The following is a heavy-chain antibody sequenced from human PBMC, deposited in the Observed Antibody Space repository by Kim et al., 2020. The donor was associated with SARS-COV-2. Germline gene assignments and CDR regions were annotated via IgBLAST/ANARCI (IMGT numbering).Heavy chain of an antibody. J-gene: IGHJ6*02. CDR3: VRSREGFCSDGRCHPEYYYDGMDV. D-gene: IGHD2-15*01. Sequence: SETLSLTCAVSGVSIKSGGYSWNWIRQPPGKGLEWIGYLFQTWSLTYNPSLKSRVTISGDRSTNKFSLKLTSVTAADTAVYFCVRSREGFCSDGRCHPEYYYDGMDVWGQGIPVTVSS. V-gene: IGHV4-30-2*01. CDR1: GVSIKSGGYS. CDR2: LFQTWSL.